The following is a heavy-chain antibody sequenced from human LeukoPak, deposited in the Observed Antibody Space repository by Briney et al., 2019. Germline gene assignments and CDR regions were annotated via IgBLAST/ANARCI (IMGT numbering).Heavy chain of an antibody. CDR1: GFTFRNNW. CDR2: IKQDGSEK. D-gene: IGHD3-10*02. CDR3: AELGITMIGGV. Sequence: PGGSLRLSCAASGFTFRNNWMSWVRQAPGKGLEWVANIKQDGSEKNYVDSVKGRFTISRDNAKNSLYLQMNSLRAEDTAVYYCAELGITMIGGVWGKGTTVTISS. V-gene: IGHV3-7*01. J-gene: IGHJ6*04.